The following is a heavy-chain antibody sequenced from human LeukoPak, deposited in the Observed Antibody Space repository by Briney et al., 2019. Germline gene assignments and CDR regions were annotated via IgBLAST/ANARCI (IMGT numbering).Heavy chain of an antibody. J-gene: IGHJ4*02. V-gene: IGHV1-69*05. CDR1: GGTFSSYA. CDR2: IIPIFGTA. Sequence: SVRVSCKASGGTFSSYAISWVRQAPGQGLEWMGGIIPIFGTANYAQKFQGRVTITTDESTSTAYMELSSLRSEDTAVYYCARGSVMGATSILRYWGQGTLVTVSS. CDR3: ARGSVMGATSILRY. D-gene: IGHD1-26*01.